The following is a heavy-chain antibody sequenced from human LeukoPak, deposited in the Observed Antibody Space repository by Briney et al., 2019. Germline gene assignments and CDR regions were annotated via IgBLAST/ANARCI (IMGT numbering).Heavy chain of an antibody. CDR2: ISPVGPIP. CDR1: GLNFDDSA. V-gene: IGHV3-43*02. J-gene: IGHJ4*02. Sequence: GGPLRLSCVASGLNFDDSAMHWVRQAPGKGLEWVSLISPVGPIPFTADSVKGRFSISRDNSKNSLYLQMSSLRSEDTAMYYCAKESGKFDYWGQGTLVAVSS. CDR3: AKESGKFDY.